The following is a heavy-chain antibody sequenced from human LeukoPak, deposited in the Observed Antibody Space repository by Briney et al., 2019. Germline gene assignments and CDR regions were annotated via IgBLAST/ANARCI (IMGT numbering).Heavy chain of an antibody. Sequence: PSETLSLTCTVSGGSISSYYWSWIRQPPGKGLERIGYIYYSGSTNYNPSLKSRVTISVDTSKNQFSLKLSSVTAADTAVYYCARIPYLYYYGMDVWGQGTTVTVSS. CDR1: GGSISSYY. J-gene: IGHJ6*02. V-gene: IGHV4-59*01. CDR2: IYYSGST. CDR3: ARIPYLYYYGMDV.